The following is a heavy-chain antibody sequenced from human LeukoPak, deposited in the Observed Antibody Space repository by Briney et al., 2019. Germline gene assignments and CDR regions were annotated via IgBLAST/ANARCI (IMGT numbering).Heavy chain of an antibody. CDR1: GYTLTELS. CDR2: FDPEDGET. J-gene: IGHJ5*02. CDR3: ATVVPAAIYWFDP. D-gene: IGHD2-2*01. Sequence: ASVTVSCTVSGYTLTELSMHWVRQAPGKGLEWMGGFDPEDGETIYAQTFQGRVTMTEDTSTDTAYMELSSLRSEDTAVYYCATVVPAAIYWFDPWGQGTLVTVSS. V-gene: IGHV1-24*01.